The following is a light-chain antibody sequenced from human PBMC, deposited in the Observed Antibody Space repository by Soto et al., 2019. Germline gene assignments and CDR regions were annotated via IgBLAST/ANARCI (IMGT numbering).Light chain of an antibody. CDR3: QAWDTSTDLVV. Sequence: SYVLTQPPSVSVAPGQTARLTCGGNNIGSKSVHWYQQRPGQAPVLVVYDDSDRPSGIPERLSGSNSGNTATLTISRVEAGDEADYYCQAWDTSTDLVVLGGGTQLTVL. V-gene: IGLV3-21*02. CDR2: DDS. J-gene: IGLJ2*01. CDR1: NIGSKS.